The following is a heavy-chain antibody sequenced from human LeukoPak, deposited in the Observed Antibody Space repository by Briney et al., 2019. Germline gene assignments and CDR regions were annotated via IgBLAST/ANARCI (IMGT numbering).Heavy chain of an antibody. J-gene: IGHJ4*02. CDR3: ARDPSSIYGSGIPGH. CDR1: GYTFTGYY. D-gene: IGHD3-10*01. V-gene: IGHV1-46*01. CDR2: INPSGGST. Sequence: ASVKVSCKASGYTFTGYYMHWVRQAPGQGLEWMGIINPSGGSTSYAQKFQGRVTMTRDMSTSTVYMELSSLRSEDTAVYYCARDPSSIYGSGIPGHWGQGTLVTVSS.